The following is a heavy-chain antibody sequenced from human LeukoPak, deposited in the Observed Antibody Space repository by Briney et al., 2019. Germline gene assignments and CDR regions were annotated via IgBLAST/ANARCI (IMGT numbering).Heavy chain of an antibody. CDR2: ISYDGTDK. CDR3: ARDSGTSAVAGLDY. Sequence: GGSLRLSCAASGFTFSSYAVHRVRQAPGKGLVWVALISYDGTDKYYADSVKGRFTISRDNSKNTLYLQMNGLRAEDTAVYYCARDSGTSAVAGLDYWGQGTLVTVSS. D-gene: IGHD6-19*01. CDR1: GFTFSSYA. V-gene: IGHV3-30*04. J-gene: IGHJ4*02.